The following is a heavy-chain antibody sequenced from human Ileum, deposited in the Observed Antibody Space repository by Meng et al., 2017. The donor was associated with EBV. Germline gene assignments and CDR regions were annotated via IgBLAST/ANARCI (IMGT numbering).Heavy chain of an antibody. J-gene: IGHJ4*02. CDR3: ARCYDSSGYYELNHFDH. CDR1: GGSLSGYY. Sequence: QVQLTQWGAGLLKPSEPLSLTCAVYGGSLSGYYWSWIRQPPGKGLEWIGEITHSGSTNYNSSLKSRVTILVDTSKNQLSLKMNSVTAADTAVYYCARCYDSSGYYELNHFDHWGQGTLVTVAS. CDR2: ITHSGST. D-gene: IGHD3-22*01. V-gene: IGHV4-34*01.